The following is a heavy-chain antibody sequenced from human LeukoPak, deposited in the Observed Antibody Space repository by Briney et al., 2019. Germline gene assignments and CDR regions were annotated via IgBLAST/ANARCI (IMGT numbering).Heavy chain of an antibody. CDR1: GFTFDDYA. Sequence: GGSLRLSCAASGFTFDDYAMHWVRQAPGKGLEWVSGISWNSGSIGYADSVKGRFTISRDNAKNSLYLQMNSLRAEDTALYYCAKEIRYCGGDCYPAGFDYWGQGTLVTVSS. D-gene: IGHD2-21*02. CDR2: ISWNSGSI. V-gene: IGHV3-9*01. J-gene: IGHJ4*02. CDR3: AKEIRYCGGDCYPAGFDY.